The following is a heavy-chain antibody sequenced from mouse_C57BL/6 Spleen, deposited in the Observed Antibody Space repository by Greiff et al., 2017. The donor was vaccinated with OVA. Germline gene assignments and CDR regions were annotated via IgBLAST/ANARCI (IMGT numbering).Heavy chain of an antibody. CDR3: AREGITTRGFDY. D-gene: IGHD2-4*01. CDR2: ISDGGSYT. Sequence: EVKLVESGGGLVKPGGSLKLSCAASGFTFSSYAMSWVRQTPEKRLEWVATISDGGSYTYYPDNVKGRFTISRDNAKNNLYLQMSHLKSEDTAMYYCAREGITTRGFDYWGQGTTLTVSS. CDR1: GFTFSSYA. J-gene: IGHJ2*01. V-gene: IGHV5-4*01.